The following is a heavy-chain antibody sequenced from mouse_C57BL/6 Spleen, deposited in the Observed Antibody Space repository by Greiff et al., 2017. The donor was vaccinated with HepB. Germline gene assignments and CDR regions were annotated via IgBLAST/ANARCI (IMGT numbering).Heavy chain of an antibody. D-gene: IGHD3-1*01. Sequence: EVKLVESGGGLVQSGRSLRLSCATSGFTFSDFYMEWVRQAPGKGLEWIAASRNKANDYTTEYSASVKGRFIVSRDTSQSILYLQMNALRAEDTAIYYCAREPGRGYAMDYWGQGTSVTVSS. CDR2: SRNKANDYTT. J-gene: IGHJ4*01. CDR3: AREPGRGYAMDY. CDR1: GFTFSDFY. V-gene: IGHV7-1*01.